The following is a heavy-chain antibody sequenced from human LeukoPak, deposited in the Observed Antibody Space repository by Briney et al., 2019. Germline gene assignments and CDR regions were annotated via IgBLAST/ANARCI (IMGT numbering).Heavy chain of an antibody. Sequence: GASVNVSCKASGYTFTSYDINWVRQATGQGLEWMGWMNPNSGNTGYAQKFQGRVTITRNTSISTAYMELSSLRSEDTAVYYCARVGYSYGLGYYMDVWGKGTTVTVSS. V-gene: IGHV1-8*03. D-gene: IGHD5-18*01. CDR3: ARVGYSYGLGYYMDV. CDR2: MNPNSGNT. CDR1: GYTFTSYD. J-gene: IGHJ6*03.